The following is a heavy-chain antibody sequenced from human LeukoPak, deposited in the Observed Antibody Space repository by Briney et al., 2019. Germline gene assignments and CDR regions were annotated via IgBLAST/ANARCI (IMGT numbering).Heavy chain of an antibody. D-gene: IGHD2-15*01. CDR3: ARVGCSGGTCYDY. V-gene: IGHV3-21*01. Sequence: GGPLRLSCAASGFTFSSYSMYWVRQAPRKGLEWVSFISSGSNYIYYTDSVKGRFTISRDNAKNSLYLQMNSLRVEDTAIYYCARVGCSGGTCYDYWGQGTLVTVSS. CDR1: GFTFSSYS. J-gene: IGHJ4*02. CDR2: ISSGSNYI.